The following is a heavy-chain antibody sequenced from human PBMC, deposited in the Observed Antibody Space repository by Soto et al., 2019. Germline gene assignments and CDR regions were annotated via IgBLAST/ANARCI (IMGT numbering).Heavy chain of an antibody. V-gene: IGHV3-30*18. CDR1: GFTFSTYA. D-gene: IGHD2-21*02. CDR3: AKELAYCGGDCSPTYYYYYCGMDV. CDR2: ISYDGSNT. Sequence: QVQLVESGGGVVQPGRSLRLSCAASGFTFSTYAMHWVRQAPGKGLEWVALISYDGSNTYYADSVKGRLTISRDNSKSTLYLQMHSLRAEDTAVYYCAKELAYCGGDCSPTYYYYYCGMDVWGQGTTVTVSS. J-gene: IGHJ6*02.